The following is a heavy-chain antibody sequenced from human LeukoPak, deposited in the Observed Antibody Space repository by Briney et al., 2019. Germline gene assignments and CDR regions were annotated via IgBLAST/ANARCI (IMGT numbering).Heavy chain of an antibody. CDR3: AKDISGTPYFDY. CDR2: ISGSGGST. D-gene: IGHD1-20*01. V-gene: IGHV3-23*01. CDR1: GFTFSSYA. J-gene: IGHJ4*02. Sequence: QPGGSLRLSCAASGFTFSSYAISWVRQAPGKGLEWVSAISGSGGSTYYADSVKGRFTISRDNSKNTLYPQMKSLRAEDTAVYYCAKDISGTPYFDYWGQGTLVTVSS.